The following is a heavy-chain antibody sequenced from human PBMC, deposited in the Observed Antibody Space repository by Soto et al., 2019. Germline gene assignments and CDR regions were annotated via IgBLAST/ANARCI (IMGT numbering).Heavy chain of an antibody. D-gene: IGHD3-3*01. Sequence: VQLVQSGAEVKKPGASVKVSCKASGYTFSSYAMSWVRQAPGKGLEWVSAISGSGGSTYYADSVKGRFTISRDNSKNTLYLQMNSLRAEDTAVYYCAKPRAYDFWSGYRYWGQGTLVTVSS. CDR2: ISGSGGST. V-gene: IGHV3-23*04. J-gene: IGHJ4*02. CDR1: GYTFSSYA. CDR3: AKPRAYDFWSGYRY.